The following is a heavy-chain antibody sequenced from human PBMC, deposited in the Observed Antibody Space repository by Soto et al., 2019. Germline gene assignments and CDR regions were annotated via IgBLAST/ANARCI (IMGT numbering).Heavy chain of an antibody. J-gene: IGHJ4*02. CDR3: AKGRIVARKGHFDY. D-gene: IGHD6-6*01. CDR1: GFTFSSYG. V-gene: IGHV3-30*18. CDR2: ISYDGSNK. Sequence: QVQLVESGGGVVQPGRSLRLSCAVSGFTFSSYGMHWVRQAPGKGLEWVAVISYDGSNKYYADSVKGRFTISRDDSKNTLYLQMNNLRAEDTAVYYCAKGRIVARKGHFDYWGQGTLVTVSS.